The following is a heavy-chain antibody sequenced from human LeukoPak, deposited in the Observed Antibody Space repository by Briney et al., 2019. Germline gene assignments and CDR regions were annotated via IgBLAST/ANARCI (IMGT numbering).Heavy chain of an antibody. CDR2: ISYDGSNK. CDR1: GFTFSSYA. CDR3: AGGGNVFPRPEYGMDV. D-gene: IGHD2-21*01. V-gene: IGHV3-30-3*01. J-gene: IGHJ6*02. Sequence: AGGFLRLSCAASGFTFSSYAMHWVRQAPGKGPEWVAVISYDGSNKYYADSVKGRFTISRDNSKNTLYLQMNSLRAEDTAVYYCAGGGNVFPRPEYGMDVWGQGTTVTVSS.